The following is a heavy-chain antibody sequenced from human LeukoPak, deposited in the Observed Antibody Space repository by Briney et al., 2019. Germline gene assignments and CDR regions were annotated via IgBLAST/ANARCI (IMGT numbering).Heavy chain of an antibody. CDR1: GGSISSYY. CDR3: ARAAGIAVAGPYFNWFDP. V-gene: IGHV4-59*01. CDR2: IYYSGST. D-gene: IGHD6-19*01. J-gene: IGHJ5*02. Sequence: SETLSLTCTFSGGSISSYYWSWIRQPPGKGLEWIGYIYYSGSTNYNPSLKSRVTISVDTSKNQFSLKLSSVTAADTAVYYCARAAGIAVAGPYFNWFDPWGQGTLVTVSS.